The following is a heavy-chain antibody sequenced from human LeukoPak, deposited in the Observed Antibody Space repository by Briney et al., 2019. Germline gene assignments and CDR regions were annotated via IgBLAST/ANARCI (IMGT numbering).Heavy chain of an antibody. Sequence: GGSLRLSCAASGFTFSSYGMHWVRQAPGKGLEWVAVISYDGSNKYYADSVKGRFTISRDSAKNSMYLQMNSLRVEDTAVYYCARETTAINHDAFDIWGQGTMVTVSS. V-gene: IGHV3-30*03. D-gene: IGHD4-17*01. CDR1: GFTFSSYG. CDR3: ARETTAINHDAFDI. CDR2: ISYDGSNK. J-gene: IGHJ3*02.